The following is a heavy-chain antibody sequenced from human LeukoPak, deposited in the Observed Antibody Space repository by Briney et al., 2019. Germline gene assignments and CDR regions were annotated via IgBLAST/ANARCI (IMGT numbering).Heavy chain of an antibody. D-gene: IGHD3-10*01. CDR1: GFSFSSHG. CDR2: ISSGGGYT. Sequence: PGGSLRLSCAASGFSFSSHGMSWGRQAPWKGPEWGSGISSGGGYTFYADSVKGRFTNSRDNSKTTLYLQMNSLRVGHRPRYHCAKIGVIGNWYYDVWGRGTLVTVSS. V-gene: IGHV3-23*01. J-gene: IGHJ2*01. CDR3: AKIGVIGNWYYDV.